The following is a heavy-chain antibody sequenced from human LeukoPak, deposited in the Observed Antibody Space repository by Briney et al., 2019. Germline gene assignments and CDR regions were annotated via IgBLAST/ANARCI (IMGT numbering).Heavy chain of an antibody. Sequence: KSSETLSLTCTVSGGSISSSSYYWGWIRQPPGKGLEWIGSIYYSGSTYYNPSLKSRVTISVDTSKNQFSLKLSSVTAADTAVYYCARHVYGGFEQLASPIDPWGQGTLVTVSS. CDR2: IYYSGST. CDR3: ARHVYGGFEQLASPIDP. D-gene: IGHD6-13*01. CDR1: GGSISSSSYY. J-gene: IGHJ5*02. V-gene: IGHV4-39*01.